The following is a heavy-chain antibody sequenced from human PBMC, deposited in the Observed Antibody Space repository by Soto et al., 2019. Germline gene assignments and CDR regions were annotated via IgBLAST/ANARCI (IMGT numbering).Heavy chain of an antibody. CDR1: GVTFSSYA. D-gene: IGHD4-17*01. Sequence: EVQLLESGGGLVQSGGSLRLSCVASGVTFSSYAMTWVRLPPGKGLEWVSAISGGGGSTYYADSVKGRFTISRDNSKNTLYLQMNSLRAEYTAVYYCAKSAGDLDYWGQGTLVTVSS. J-gene: IGHJ4*02. CDR2: ISGGGGST. CDR3: AKSAGDLDY. V-gene: IGHV3-23*01.